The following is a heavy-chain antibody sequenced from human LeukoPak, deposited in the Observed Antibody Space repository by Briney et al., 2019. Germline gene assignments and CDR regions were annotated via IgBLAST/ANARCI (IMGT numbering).Heavy chain of an antibody. Sequence: GGSLRLSCAASGFTFSSYAMSWVRQAPGKGLEWVSAISGSGGSTYYADSVKGRFTISRDNSKNTLYLQMSSLRAEDTAVYYCAKNQDYYGSGRNFCLDYWGQGTLVTVSS. CDR2: ISGSGGST. D-gene: IGHD3-10*01. V-gene: IGHV3-23*01. J-gene: IGHJ4*02. CDR1: GFTFSSYA. CDR3: AKNQDYYGSGRNFCLDY.